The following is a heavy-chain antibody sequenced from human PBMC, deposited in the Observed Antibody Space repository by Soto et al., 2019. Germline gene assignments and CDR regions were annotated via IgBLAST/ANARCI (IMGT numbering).Heavy chain of an antibody. V-gene: IGHV1-69*13. CDR1: GGTFSSYA. CDR2: VIPIFGTA. D-gene: IGHD3-10*01. Sequence: SVKVSCKASGGTFSSYAISWVRQAPGQGLEWMGGVIPIFGTANYAQKFQGRVTITADESTSTAYMELSSLRSEDTAVYYCARGNPNMGFGELLNYYYYGMDVWGQGTTVTVSS. J-gene: IGHJ6*02. CDR3: ARGNPNMGFGELLNYYYYGMDV.